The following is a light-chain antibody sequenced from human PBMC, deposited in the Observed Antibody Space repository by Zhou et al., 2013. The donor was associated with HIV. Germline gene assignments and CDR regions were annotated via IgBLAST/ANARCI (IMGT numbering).Light chain of an antibody. CDR2: EVS. CDR1: QSLLHSNGKNY. J-gene: IGKJ1*01. CDR3: MQSLQVPWT. Sequence: EMTQSPLSLPVTPGESASISCRSSQSLLHSNGKNYLDWYLQKPGQSPQLLIYEVSNRFSGVPDRFSGSGSGTDFTLKISRVEAEDVGVYYCMQSLQVPWTFGQGTKVEIK. V-gene: IGKV2D-29*02.